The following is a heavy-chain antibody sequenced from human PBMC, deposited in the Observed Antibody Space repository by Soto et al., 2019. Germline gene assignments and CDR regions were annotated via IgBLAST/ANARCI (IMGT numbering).Heavy chain of an antibody. V-gene: IGHV1-3*01. CDR3: ARDGLTYYYDSSGYYPGY. J-gene: IGHJ4*02. D-gene: IGHD3-22*01. Sequence: ASVKVSCKASGYTFTSYAMHWVRQAPGQRLEWMGWINAGNGNTKYSQKFQGRVTITRDTSASTAYMELSSLRSEDTAVYYFARDGLTYYYDSSGYYPGYWGQGTLVTVSS. CDR1: GYTFTSYA. CDR2: INAGNGNT.